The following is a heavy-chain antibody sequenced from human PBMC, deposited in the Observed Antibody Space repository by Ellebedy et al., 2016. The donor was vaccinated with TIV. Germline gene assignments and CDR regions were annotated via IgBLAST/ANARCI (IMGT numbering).Heavy chain of an antibody. CDR2: IYHSGST. D-gene: IGHD2-15*01. CDR3: ARRGYCSGGSCYPRWFDY. CDR1: GYSISSGYY. J-gene: IGHJ4*02. Sequence: SETLSLTCTVSGYSISSGYYWGWIRQPPGKGLEWIGSIYHSGSTYYNPSLKSRVTISVDTSKNQFSLKLSSVTAADTAVYYCARRGYCSGGSCYPRWFDYWGQGTLVIVSS. V-gene: IGHV4-38-2*02.